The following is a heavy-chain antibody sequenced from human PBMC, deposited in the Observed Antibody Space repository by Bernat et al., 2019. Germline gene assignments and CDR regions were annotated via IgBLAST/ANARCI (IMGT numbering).Heavy chain of an antibody. CDR3: AREGWRYRSGLGRTSNDENWFDP. Sequence: QVQLVESGGGVVQPGRSLRLSCAASGFTFSSYAMHWVRQAPGKGLEWVAVISYDGSNKYYADSVKGRFTISRDNSKNTLYLQMNSLRAEDTAVYYCAREGWRYRSGLGRTSNDENWFDPWGQGTLVTVSS. CDR1: GFTFSSYA. V-gene: IGHV3-30-3*01. J-gene: IGHJ5*02. D-gene: IGHD6-25*01. CDR2: ISYDGSNK.